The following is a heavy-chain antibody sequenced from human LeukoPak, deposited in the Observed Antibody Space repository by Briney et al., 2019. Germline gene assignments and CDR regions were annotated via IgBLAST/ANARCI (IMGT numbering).Heavy chain of an antibody. J-gene: IGHJ4*02. CDR1: GGTFSSYA. CDR2: IIPIFGTA. CDR3: ARSEKLLWFGELFR. V-gene: IGHV1-69*13. D-gene: IGHD3-10*01. Sequence: GASVKVSCKASGGTFSSYAISWVRQAPGQGLEWMGGIIPIFGTANYAQKFQGRVTITADESTSTAYMELSSLRSEDTAVYCCARSEKLLWFGELFRWGQGTLVTVSS.